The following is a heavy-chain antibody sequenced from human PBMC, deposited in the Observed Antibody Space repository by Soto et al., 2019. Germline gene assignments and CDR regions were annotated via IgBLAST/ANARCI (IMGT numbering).Heavy chain of an antibody. D-gene: IGHD3-10*01. J-gene: IGHJ4*02. CDR2: IIPIFGTA. V-gene: IGHV1-69*01. CDR3: ARDLGDLAFDY. Sequence: QVQLVQSGAEVKKPGSSVKVSCKASGGTFSSYAISWVRQAPGQGLEWMGGIIPIFGTANYAQKFQGRVTXXXXXXXXXXXXXXXXXXXXXTXVYYCARDLGDLAFDYWGQGTLVTVSS. CDR1: GGTFSSYA.